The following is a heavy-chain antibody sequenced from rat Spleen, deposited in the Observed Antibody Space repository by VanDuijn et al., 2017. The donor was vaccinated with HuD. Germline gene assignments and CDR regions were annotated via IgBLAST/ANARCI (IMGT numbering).Heavy chain of an antibody. V-gene: IGHV3-3*01. D-gene: IGHD1-3*01. CDR3: AKTTVAYYYIMDA. J-gene: IGHJ4*01. CDR1: GYSITSSYR. Sequence: EVQLQESGPGLVKPSQSISLTCSVTGYSITSSYRWNWIRKFPGNKLEWMGYINSAGSTNYNPSLKSRISITRDTSKNQFFLQVNSVTTEDTATYYCAKTTVAYYYIMDAWGQGASVTVSS. CDR2: INSAGST.